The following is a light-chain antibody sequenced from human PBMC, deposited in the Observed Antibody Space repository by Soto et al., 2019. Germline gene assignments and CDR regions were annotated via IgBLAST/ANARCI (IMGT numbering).Light chain of an antibody. CDR3: QQYNNWPPIN. V-gene: IGKV3D-15*01. CDR1: QSVGSN. CDR2: GAS. J-gene: IGKJ5*01. Sequence: EIVMTQSPATLSVSPGEGATLSCRASQSVGSNLAWYQQKPGQAPRLLIYGASTRATGIPARFSGGGSGTEFTLTISSLQSEDFGVYFCQQYNNWPPINCGQGTRLEIK.